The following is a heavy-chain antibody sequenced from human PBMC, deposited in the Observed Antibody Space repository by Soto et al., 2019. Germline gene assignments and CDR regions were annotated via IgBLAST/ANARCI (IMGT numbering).Heavy chain of an antibody. D-gene: IGHD3-22*01. CDR2: IYYSGST. CDR1: GGSISSGDYY. Sequence: SETLSLTCTVSGGSISSGDYYWSWIRQPPGKGLEWIGYIYYSGSTYYNPSLKSRVTISVDTSKNQFSLKLSSVAAADTAVYYCARGYYDSSGYSLWFDPWGQGTLVTVSS. CDR3: ARGYYDSSGYSLWFDP. J-gene: IGHJ5*02. V-gene: IGHV4-30-4*01.